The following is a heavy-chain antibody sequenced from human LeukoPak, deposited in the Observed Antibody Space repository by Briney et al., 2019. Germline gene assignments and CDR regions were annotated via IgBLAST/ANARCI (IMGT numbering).Heavy chain of an antibody. CDR1: GFTFNVYN. J-gene: IGHJ4*02. V-gene: IGHV3-48*02. CDR2: ISSGSTTI. Sequence: PGGSLRLSCAASGFTFNVYNMNWVRQAPGKGLEWVSYISSGSTTIYYADSVKGRFTVSRDTAKNSLYLQMNSLRDEDTAVYYRARSHGYFDYWGQGTLVTVSS. CDR3: ARSHGYFDY.